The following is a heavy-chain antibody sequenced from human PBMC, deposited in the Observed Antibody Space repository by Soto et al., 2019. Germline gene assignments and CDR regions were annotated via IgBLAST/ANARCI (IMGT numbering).Heavy chain of an antibody. CDR2: ISAYNGNT. D-gene: IGHD5-12*01. V-gene: IGHV1-18*04. CDR3: ARVDIVDTINWFDP. J-gene: IGHJ5*02. Sequence: ASVKVSCKASGYTFTSYGISWVRQAPGQGLEWMGWISAYNGNTNYAQKLQGRVTMTTDTSTSTAYMELRSLRSDDTAVYYCARVDIVDTINWFDPWGQGTLVTVSS. CDR1: GYTFTSYG.